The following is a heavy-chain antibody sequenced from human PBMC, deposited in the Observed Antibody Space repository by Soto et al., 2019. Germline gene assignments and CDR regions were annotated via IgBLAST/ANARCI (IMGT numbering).Heavy chain of an antibody. Sequence: SETLSLTCTVSGGSISSGGYYWSWIRQHPGKGLEWIGYIYYSGSTYYNPSLKSRVTISVDTSKNQFSLKLSSVTAADTAVYYCARDQKSSGWPRDLQRWFDPWGQGTLVTVSS. D-gene: IGHD6-19*01. CDR3: ARDQKSSGWPRDLQRWFDP. CDR1: GGSISSGGYY. J-gene: IGHJ5*02. V-gene: IGHV4-31*03. CDR2: IYYSGST.